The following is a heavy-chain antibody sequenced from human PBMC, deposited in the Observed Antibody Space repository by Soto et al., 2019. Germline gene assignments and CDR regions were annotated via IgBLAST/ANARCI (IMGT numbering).Heavy chain of an antibody. CDR2: IYYSGST. D-gene: IGHD1-1*01. CDR3: ARGELERQGYYYGMDV. J-gene: IGHJ6*02. V-gene: IGHV4-30-4*01. CDR1: GGSISSGDYY. Sequence: SETLSLTCTVSGGSISSGDYYWSWIRQPPGKGLEWIGYIYYSGSTYYNPSLKSRVTISVDTSKNQFSLKLSSVTAADTAVYYCARGELERQGYYYGMDVWGQGTTVTVS.